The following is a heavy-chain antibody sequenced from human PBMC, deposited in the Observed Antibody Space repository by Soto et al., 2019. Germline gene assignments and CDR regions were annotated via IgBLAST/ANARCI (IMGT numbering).Heavy chain of an antibody. V-gene: IGHV1-18*01. J-gene: IGHJ4*02. CDR1: GYTFTSYG. D-gene: IGHD1-26*01. CDR3: ARDRGSYALDY. Sequence: QVQLVQSGAEVKKPGASVKVSCKASGYTFTSYGISWVRQAPGQGLEWMGWISANNGNTNYAQKLQGRVTMTPDTSTSTAYMGLRSLRSDDTAVYYCARDRGSYALDYWGQGTLVTVSS. CDR2: ISANNGNT.